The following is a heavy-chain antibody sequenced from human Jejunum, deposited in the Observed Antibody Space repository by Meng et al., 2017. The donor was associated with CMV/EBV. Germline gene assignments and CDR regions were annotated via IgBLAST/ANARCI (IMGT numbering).Heavy chain of an antibody. CDR2: INPNSGGA. CDR1: AYTFAGYY. D-gene: IGHD3-16*01. V-gene: IGHV1-2*06. CDR3: AREGLVGDLRYFDI. Sequence: QVQLVQSGAEVKKPXXPXRVXCKASAYTFAGYYMHWVRQAPGQGLEWMGRINPNSGGANYAQKFQGRVTMTRDTSTSTAYMELSRLRSDDTAVYYCAREGLVGDLRYFDIWDRGTLVTVSS. J-gene: IGHJ2*01.